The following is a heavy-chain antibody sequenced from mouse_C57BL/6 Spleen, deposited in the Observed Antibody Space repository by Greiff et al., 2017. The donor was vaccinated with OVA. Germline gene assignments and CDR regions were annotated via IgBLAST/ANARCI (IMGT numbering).Heavy chain of an antibody. D-gene: IGHD1-1*01. CDR3: ARHGRVDAMDY. CDR1: GYTFTSYW. J-gene: IGHJ4*01. Sequence: QVQLQQSGAELVKPGASVKLSCKASGYTFTSYWMHWVKQRPGQGLEWIGMIHPNSGSTNYNEKSKSKATLTVDKSSSTAYMQLSSLTSEDSAVYYCARHGRVDAMDYWGQGTSVTVSS. CDR2: IHPNSGST. V-gene: IGHV1-64*01.